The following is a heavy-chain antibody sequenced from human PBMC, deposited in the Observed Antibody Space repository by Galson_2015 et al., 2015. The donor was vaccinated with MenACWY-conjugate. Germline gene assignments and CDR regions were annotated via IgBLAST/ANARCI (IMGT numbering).Heavy chain of an antibody. V-gene: IGHV5-51*01. CDR1: GYTFTSNW. D-gene: IGHD6-6*01. Sequence: QSGAEVKKPGESLKISCTSSGYTFTSNWIGWVRQMPGKGLEWMGIIYPGDSDTRYTPSFQGHVTISADKSINTAYLQWGSLEASDTAMYYCARQGFGSSSLDYWGQGTLVTVSS. CDR2: IYPGDSDT. J-gene: IGHJ4*02. CDR3: ARQGFGSSSLDY.